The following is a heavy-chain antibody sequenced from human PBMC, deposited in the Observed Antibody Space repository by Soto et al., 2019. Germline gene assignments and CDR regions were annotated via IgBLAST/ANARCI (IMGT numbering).Heavy chain of an antibody. CDR1: GGSFSGYY. CDR2: INHSGST. V-gene: IGHV4-34*01. Sequence: SQTLSLTCAVYGGSFSGYYWSWILQPPGKGLEWIGEINHSGSTNYNPSLKSRVTISVDTSKNQFSLKLSSGTPADTAVYYCARKGKRFLEWLSPYYYYGMDVWGQGTTVTVSS. D-gene: IGHD3-3*01. J-gene: IGHJ6*02. CDR3: ARKGKRFLEWLSPYYYYGMDV.